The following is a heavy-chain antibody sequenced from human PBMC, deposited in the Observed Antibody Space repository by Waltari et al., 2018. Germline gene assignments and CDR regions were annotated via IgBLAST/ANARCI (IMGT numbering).Heavy chain of an antibody. D-gene: IGHD2-21*01. J-gene: IGHJ4*02. CDR3: AKDRDESEPYCGSNCYWDY. V-gene: IGHV3-23*01. Sequence: EVQLLESGGGLVQPGGSLRLSCAASGFNFNTYDMSGVRQAPGKGLGWVSATSPSVGNTHYADSVKGRFSISRDNSKNTLYLQLNSLRAEDTAVYYCAKDRDESEPYCGSNCYWDYWGQGTLVTVSS. CDR1: GFNFNTYD. CDR2: TSPSVGNT.